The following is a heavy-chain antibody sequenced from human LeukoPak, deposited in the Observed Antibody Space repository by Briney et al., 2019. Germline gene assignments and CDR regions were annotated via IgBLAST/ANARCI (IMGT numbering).Heavy chain of an antibody. CDR1: GGTFSSYA. Sequence: SVKVSCKASGGTFSSYAISWVRQAPGQGLEWMGGIIPIFGTANYAQKFQGRVTITADKSTSTAYMELSSLRSEDTAVYYCARDRVDTAMVSTDSYFDYWGQGTLVTVSS. J-gene: IGHJ4*02. CDR2: IIPIFGTA. CDR3: ARDRVDTAMVSTDSYFDY. D-gene: IGHD5-18*01. V-gene: IGHV1-69*06.